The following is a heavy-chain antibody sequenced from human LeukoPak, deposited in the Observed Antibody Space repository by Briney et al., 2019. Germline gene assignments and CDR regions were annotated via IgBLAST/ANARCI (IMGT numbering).Heavy chain of an antibody. Sequence: GGSLRLSCAASGFTFSSPAMTWVRQAPGKGLEWVSTVSGSGGSTYYADSVKGRFTISRDNSKNTLYLQMNSLRAEDTAVYYCAKASLTTVVTSFDYWGQGTLVTVSS. D-gene: IGHD4-23*01. CDR3: AKASLTTVVTSFDY. J-gene: IGHJ4*02. V-gene: IGHV3-23*01. CDR1: GFTFSSPA. CDR2: VSGSGGST.